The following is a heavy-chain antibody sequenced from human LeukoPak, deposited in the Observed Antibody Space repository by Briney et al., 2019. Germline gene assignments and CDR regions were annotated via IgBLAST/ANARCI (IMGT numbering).Heavy chain of an antibody. J-gene: IGHJ4*02. CDR3: ARDCIGCHGFDY. V-gene: IGHV1-18*01. Sequence: ASVKVSCKASGYTFISYGISWVRQAPGQGLEWMGWASAYADDTNYVQKFQGRVTMTTDTSTSTAYMELRSLRFDDTAVYYCARDCIGCHGFDYWGQGTLVTVSS. D-gene: IGHD2-15*01. CDR2: ASAYADDT. CDR1: GYTFISYG.